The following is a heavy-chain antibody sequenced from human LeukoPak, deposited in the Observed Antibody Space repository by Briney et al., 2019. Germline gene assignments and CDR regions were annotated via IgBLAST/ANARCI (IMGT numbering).Heavy chain of an antibody. CDR2: IYYSGST. CDR3: ARVTKTMVRGAYYFDY. D-gene: IGHD3-10*01. V-gene: IGHV4-39*07. J-gene: IGHJ4*02. CDR1: GGSISSSSYY. Sequence: SETLSLTCTVSGGSISSSSYYWGWIRQPPGKGLEWIGSIYYSGSTYYNPSLKSRVTISVDTSKNQFSLKLSSVTAADTAVYYCARVTKTMVRGAYYFDYWGQGTLVTVSS.